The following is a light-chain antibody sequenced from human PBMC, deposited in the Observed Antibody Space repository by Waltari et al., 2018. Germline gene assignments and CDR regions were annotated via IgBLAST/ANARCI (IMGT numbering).Light chain of an antibody. CDR1: QSISNW. CDR2: KAS. J-gene: IGKJ2*01. V-gene: IGKV1-5*03. CDR3: QQYNTYSS. Sequence: DIQMTQSPSTLSAFVGDRVTSTCRASQSISNWLAWYQQKPGKAPNLLIYKASILKSGVPSRFSGSGSGTQFTLTISSLQPGDFATYYCQQYNTYSSFGQGTKLEIK.